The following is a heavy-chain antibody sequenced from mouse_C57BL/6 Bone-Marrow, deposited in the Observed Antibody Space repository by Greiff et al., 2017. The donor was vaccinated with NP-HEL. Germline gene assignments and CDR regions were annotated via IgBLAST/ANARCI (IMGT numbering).Heavy chain of an antibody. V-gene: IGHV1-54*01. Sequence: VQLQQSGAELVRPGTSVKVSCKASGYAFTNYLIEWVKQRPGQGLEWIGVINPGSGGTNYNEKFKGKATLTADKSSSTAYMQLSSLTSEDSAVYFCARGGYYGSTPMDYWGQGTSVTVSS. CDR2: INPGSGGT. CDR1: GYAFTNYL. J-gene: IGHJ4*01. CDR3: ARGGYYGSTPMDY. D-gene: IGHD1-1*01.